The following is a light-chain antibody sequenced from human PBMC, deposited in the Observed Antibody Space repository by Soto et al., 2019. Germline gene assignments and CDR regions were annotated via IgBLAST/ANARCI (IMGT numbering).Light chain of an antibody. CDR1: QGISNY. Sequence: IQLTQSPSSLSASVGAGVTITCRASQGISNYLAWYQQKPGKAPKLMIYAASTLQSGVPSRFSGRGSGTDCTLTISSLQPEDVATYYCQQLNSYPWTFGQGTKVDIK. V-gene: IGKV1-9*01. CDR2: AAS. CDR3: QQLNSYPWT. J-gene: IGKJ1*01.